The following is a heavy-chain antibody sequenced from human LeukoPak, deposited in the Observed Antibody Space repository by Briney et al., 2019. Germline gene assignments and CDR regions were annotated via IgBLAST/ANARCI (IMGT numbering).Heavy chain of an antibody. Sequence: ASETLSLTCTVSGGSIGSYYWSWIRQPAGKGLEWIGRIYTSGSTNYNPSLKSRVTMSVGTSKNQFSLKLSSVTAADTAVYYCATLGIVGGLYFDYWGQGTLVTVSS. CDR2: IYTSGST. CDR1: GGSIGSYY. CDR3: ATLGIVGGLYFDY. V-gene: IGHV4-4*07. J-gene: IGHJ4*02. D-gene: IGHD1-26*01.